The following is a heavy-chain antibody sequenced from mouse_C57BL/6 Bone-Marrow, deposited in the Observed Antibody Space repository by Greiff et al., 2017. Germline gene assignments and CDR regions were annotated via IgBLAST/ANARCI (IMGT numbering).Heavy chain of an antibody. CDR3: AREGGGDGYYYFGY. J-gene: IGHJ2*01. CDR2: IDPSDSYT. Sequence: QVQLQQPGAELVKPGASVKLSCKASGYTFTSYWMQWVKQRPGQGLEWIGEIDPSDSYTNYNQKFKGKATLTVDTSSSTAYMQLSSLTCEDSAVYYCAREGGGDGYYYFGYWGQGPTLTVSS. D-gene: IGHD2-3*01. V-gene: IGHV1-50*01. CDR1: GYTFTSYW.